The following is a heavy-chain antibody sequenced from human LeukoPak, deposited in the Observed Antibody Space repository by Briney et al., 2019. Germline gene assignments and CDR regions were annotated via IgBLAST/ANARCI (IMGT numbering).Heavy chain of an antibody. D-gene: IGHD5-12*01. Sequence: ASVKVSCKASGGTFSSYAITWVRQAPGQGLEWMGRIIPILGIANYAQKFQGRVTIIADKSTSTAYMELSSPRSEDTAVYYCARDLYSGHEGNAFDIWGQGTMVTVSS. V-gene: IGHV1-69*04. CDR2: IIPILGIA. J-gene: IGHJ3*02. CDR3: ARDLYSGHEGNAFDI. CDR1: GGTFSSYA.